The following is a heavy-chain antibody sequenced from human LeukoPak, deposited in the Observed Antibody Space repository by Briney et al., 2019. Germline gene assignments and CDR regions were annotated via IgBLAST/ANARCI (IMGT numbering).Heavy chain of an antibody. V-gene: IGHV3-66*01. Sequence: GGSLKLSCAVSGFTVSNNHLTWVRQAPGKRLECVSILYNTATTFYADSVKGRFTISRDNSRNTVYLQMNRLRVEDTAVYYCAGFGGYSLWGQGTLVTVSS. J-gene: IGHJ4*02. CDR2: LYNTATT. CDR3: AGFGGYSL. D-gene: IGHD4-23*01. CDR1: GFTVSNNH.